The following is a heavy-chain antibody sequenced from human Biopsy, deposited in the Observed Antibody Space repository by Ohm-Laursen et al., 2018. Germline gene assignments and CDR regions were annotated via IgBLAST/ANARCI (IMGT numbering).Heavy chain of an antibody. CDR2: INPSGGST. J-gene: IGHJ4*02. CDR1: GYTFITYY. CDR3: ARGRIGGRGDPPDH. D-gene: IGHD3-10*01. Sequence: LVKVSCKAFGYTFITYYVNWVRQAPGQGLEWMGKINPSGGSTSYAQKFQGRVTMTRDTSTTTVYMELSSLRSEDTAVYYCARGRIGGRGDPPDHWGQGTLVTVSS. V-gene: IGHV1-46*01.